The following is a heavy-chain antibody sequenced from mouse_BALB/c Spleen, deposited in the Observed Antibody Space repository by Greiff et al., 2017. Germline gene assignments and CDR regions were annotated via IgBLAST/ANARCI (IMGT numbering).Heavy chain of an antibody. CDR2: IWGGGST. CDR1: GFSLTDYG. D-gene: IGHD1-2*01. J-gene: IGHJ4*01. Sequence: VQRVESGPGLVAPSQSLSITCTVSGFSLTDYGVSWIRQPPGKGLEWLGVIWGGGSTYYNSALKSRLSISKDNSKSQVFLKMNSLQTDDTAMYYCAKASITTATWTMDYWGQGTSVTVSS. CDR3: AKASITTATWTMDY. V-gene: IGHV2-6-5*01.